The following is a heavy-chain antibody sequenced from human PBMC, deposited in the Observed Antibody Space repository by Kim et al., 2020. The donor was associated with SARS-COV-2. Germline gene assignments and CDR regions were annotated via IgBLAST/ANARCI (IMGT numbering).Heavy chain of an antibody. Sequence: YYADSVKGRFTISRDNSKNTLYLQMNSLRAEDTAVYYCAKDWIDYYYMDVWGKGTTVTVSS. J-gene: IGHJ6*03. V-gene: IGHV3-23*01. CDR3: AKDWIDYYYMDV. D-gene: IGHD2-2*03.